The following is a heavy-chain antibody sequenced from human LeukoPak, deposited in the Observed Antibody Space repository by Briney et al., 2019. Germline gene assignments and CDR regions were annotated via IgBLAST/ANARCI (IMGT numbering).Heavy chain of an antibody. J-gene: IGHJ4*02. D-gene: IGHD3-10*01. Sequence: ASVKVSCKVSGYTLTELSMLWVRQAPGKGLEWMGGFDPEDGETIYAQKFQGRVTMTEDTSTDTAYMELSSLRSEDTAVYYCATDRITMVRGVIMKGGFDYWGQGTLVTVSS. V-gene: IGHV1-24*01. CDR1: GYTLTELS. CDR2: FDPEDGET. CDR3: ATDRITMVRGVIMKGGFDY.